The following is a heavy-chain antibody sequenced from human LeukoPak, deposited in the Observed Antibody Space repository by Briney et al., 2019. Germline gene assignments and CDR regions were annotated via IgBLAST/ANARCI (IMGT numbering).Heavy chain of an antibody. Sequence: SETLSLTCTISGGPISNYYWSWIRQPSGKGLEWIGYVYYSGSTNYNPSLRSRVTISIESSKNRFSLNLGSVTAADTAVYYCARLPSGSYPTYFDYWGQGNLVTVSS. J-gene: IGHJ4*02. D-gene: IGHD1-26*01. V-gene: IGHV4-59*01. CDR3: ARLPSGSYPTYFDY. CDR2: VYYSGST. CDR1: GGPISNYY.